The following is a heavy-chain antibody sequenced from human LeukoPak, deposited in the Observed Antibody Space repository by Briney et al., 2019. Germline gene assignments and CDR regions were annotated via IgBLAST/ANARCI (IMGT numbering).Heavy chain of an antibody. CDR1: GGSFSGYY. V-gene: IGHV4-34*01. CDR3: ARTYQSTVPGIAGAGTFDY. CDR2: INHSGST. J-gene: IGHJ4*02. D-gene: IGHD6-13*01. Sequence: SETLSLTCAVYGGSFSGYYWSWIRQPPGKGLEWIGEINHSGSTNYNPSLKSRVTILIDTSKNQFSLKLSSVTAADTAVYYCARTYQSTVPGIAGAGTFDYWGQGILVTVSS.